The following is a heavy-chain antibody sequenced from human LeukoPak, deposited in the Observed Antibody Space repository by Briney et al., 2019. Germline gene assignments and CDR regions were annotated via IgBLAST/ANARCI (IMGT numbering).Heavy chain of an antibody. V-gene: IGHV3-30*18. D-gene: IGHD6-13*01. CDR3: AKALAAAGTRELYYYYGMDV. CDR2: ISYDGSNK. Sequence: GGSLRLSCAASGFTFSSYGMHWVRQAPGKGLEWVAVISYDGSNKYYADSVKGRFTISRDNSKNTLYLQMNSLRAEDTAVYYCAKALAAAGTRELYYYYGMDVWGQGTTVTVSS. J-gene: IGHJ6*02. CDR1: GFTFSSYG.